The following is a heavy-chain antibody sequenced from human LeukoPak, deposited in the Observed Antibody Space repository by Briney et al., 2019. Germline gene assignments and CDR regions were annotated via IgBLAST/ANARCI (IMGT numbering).Heavy chain of an antibody. CDR1: GFIFSGYT. CDR2: ITANGGRT. V-gene: IGHV3-23*01. CDR3: AKDEKPDGRWNIDQ. D-gene: IGHD1/OR15-1a*01. Sequence: TGGSLRLSCAASGFIFSGYTMNWVRQAPGKGLEWVSGITANGGRTYYAGSVKGRFTISRDNSKNTVWLQMVSLRAEDMAVYYCAKDEKPDGRWNIDQRGQGTLGTVSS. J-gene: IGHJ4*02.